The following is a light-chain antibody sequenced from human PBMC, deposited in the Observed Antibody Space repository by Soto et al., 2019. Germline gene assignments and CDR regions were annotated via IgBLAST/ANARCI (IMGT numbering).Light chain of an antibody. V-gene: IGLV2-14*03. Sequence: QSSVTHPASVSGSPGQSISLSWFGTSSDVGAFNYVSWYQHHPGKAPQLIIYDVTSRPSGVSNRFSASKSGNTASLTISGLQAEDEADYYCSSYTTRNTEVFGTGTKVTVL. CDR1: SSDVGAFNY. J-gene: IGLJ1*01. CDR3: SSYTTRNTEV. CDR2: DVT.